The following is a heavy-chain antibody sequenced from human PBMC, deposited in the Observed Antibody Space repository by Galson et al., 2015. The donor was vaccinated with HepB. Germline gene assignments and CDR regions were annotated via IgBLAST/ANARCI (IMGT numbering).Heavy chain of an antibody. J-gene: IGHJ3*02. CDR2: IDPSDSYT. V-gene: IGHV5-10-1*01. CDR3: ARRVGVATILEDAFDI. CDR1: GYSFTSYW. D-gene: IGHD5-12*01. Sequence: QSGAEVKKPGESLRISCKGSGYSFTSYWISWVRQMPGKGLEWMGRIDPSDSYTNYSPSFQGHVTISADKSISTAYLQWSSLKASDTAMYYCARRVGVATILEDAFDIWGQGTMVTVSS.